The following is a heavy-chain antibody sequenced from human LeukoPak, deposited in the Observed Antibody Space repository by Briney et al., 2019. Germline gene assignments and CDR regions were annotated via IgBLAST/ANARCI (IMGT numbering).Heavy chain of an antibody. V-gene: IGHV3-23*01. J-gene: IGHJ6*02. CDR2: ISGSSGHT. CDR1: GLTFSSYA. Sequence: TGGSLRLSCAASGLTFSSYAMSWVRQAPGKGLEWVSAISGSSGHTYYADSVKGRFTISRDNSKNTLYLQMNSLRAEDTALYYCARDLHYYVAMDVWGQGTTVTVSS. D-gene: IGHD3-10*02. CDR3: ARDLHYYVAMDV.